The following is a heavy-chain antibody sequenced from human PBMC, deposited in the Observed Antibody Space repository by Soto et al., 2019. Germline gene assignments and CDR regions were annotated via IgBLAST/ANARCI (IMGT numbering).Heavy chain of an antibody. CDR1: GFRFRDYT. D-gene: IGHD2-8*01. J-gene: IGHJ4*02. CDR2: ILSNYNT. Sequence: PGGSLRLSCAASGFRFRDYTMSWVRQAPGKVLESISVILSNYNTYYTDSVRGRFTISRDSSKNMLYLEMNSLRAEDTAVYYCARRVNGYFDYWGQGALVTSPQ. CDR3: ARRVNGYFDY. V-gene: IGHV3-23*05.